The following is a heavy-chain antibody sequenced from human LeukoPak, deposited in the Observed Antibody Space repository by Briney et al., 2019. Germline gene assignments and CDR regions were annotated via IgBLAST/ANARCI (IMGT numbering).Heavy chain of an antibody. D-gene: IGHD3-22*01. Sequence: PSETLSLTCTVSGVSISSSNSYWGWIRQPPGKGLEWIGSIYYSGSTYYNPSLKSRVTLSVDTSKNQFSLKLSSVTAADTAVYYCARFPINYYDSSGYRDAFDIWGQGTMVTVSS. J-gene: IGHJ3*02. CDR1: GVSISSSNSY. CDR3: ARFPINYYDSSGYRDAFDI. CDR2: IYYSGST. V-gene: IGHV4-39*07.